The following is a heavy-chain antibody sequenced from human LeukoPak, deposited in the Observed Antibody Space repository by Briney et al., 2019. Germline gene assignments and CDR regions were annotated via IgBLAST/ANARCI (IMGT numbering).Heavy chain of an antibody. CDR1: GFTFRSYA. D-gene: IGHD4-11*01. CDR3: AKDATAVIGTVYMDV. Sequence: GRSLRLSCAASGFTFRSYAMHCVRQAPGKGLEDGAVVSYTGSNKNYADSVKSRFTIARDNYKKTLYLQMNSLRAEDTAVYYCAKDATAVIGTVYMDVWGKGTTVTISS. CDR2: VSYTGSNK. V-gene: IGHV3-30*04. J-gene: IGHJ6*03.